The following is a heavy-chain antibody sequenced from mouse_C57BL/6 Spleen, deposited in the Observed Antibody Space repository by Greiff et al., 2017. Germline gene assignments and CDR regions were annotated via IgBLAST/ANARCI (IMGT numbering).Heavy chain of an antibody. CDR3: ARNYYGNYGYFDY. CDR2: IYPRSGNT. J-gene: IGHJ2*01. V-gene: IGHV1-81*01. D-gene: IGHD2-1*01. Sequence: QVQLKQSGAELARPGASVKLSCKASGYTFTSYGISWVKQRTGQGLEWIGEIYPRSGNTYYNEKFKGKATLTADKSSSTAYMQLSSLTSEDSAVYFCARNYYGNYGYFDYWGQGTTLTVSS. CDR1: GYTFTSYG.